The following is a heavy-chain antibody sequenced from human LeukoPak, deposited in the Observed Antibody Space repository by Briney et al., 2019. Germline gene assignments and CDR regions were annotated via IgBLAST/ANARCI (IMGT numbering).Heavy chain of an antibody. V-gene: IGHV3-7*01. CDR1: GFTFSTYS. J-gene: IGHJ4*02. D-gene: IGHD3/OR15-3a*01. CDR3: ARDWAGYPDY. Sequence: GGSLRLSCAASGFTFSTYSMNWVRQAPGKGLEWVANIKQDGSEKYYVDSVKGRFTISRDNAKNSLYLQMNSLRAEDTAVYYCARDWAGYPDYWGQGTLVTVSS. CDR2: IKQDGSEK.